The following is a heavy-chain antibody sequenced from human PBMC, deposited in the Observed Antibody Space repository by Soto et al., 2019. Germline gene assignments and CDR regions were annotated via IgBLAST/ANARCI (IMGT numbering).Heavy chain of an antibody. CDR2: ISGSGGST. J-gene: IGHJ6*03. CDR3: AKARAGGYYYYMDV. V-gene: IGHV3-23*01. CDR1: GFTFSSYA. Sequence: EVQLLESGGGLVQPGGSLRLSCAASGFTFSSYAMSWVSQAPGKGLEWVSAISGSGGSTYYADSVKGRFTISRDNSKNTLYLQMNSLRAEDTAVYYCAKARAGGYYYYMDVWGKGTTVTVSS.